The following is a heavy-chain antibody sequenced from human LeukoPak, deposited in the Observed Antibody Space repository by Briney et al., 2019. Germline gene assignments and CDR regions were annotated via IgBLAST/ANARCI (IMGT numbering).Heavy chain of an antibody. V-gene: IGHV3-23*01. CDR3: ARDLTLIVPTAMDDF. CDR2: ISGSGDTT. D-gene: IGHD2-2*01. CDR1: GFTFSNSA. J-gene: IGHJ4*02. Sequence: GGSLRLSCTASGFTFSNSAMSWVRQAPGKGLEWVTSISGSGDTTYNADSVKGRFTISRDNSKNTLFLQMNTLRAEDTALYYCARDLTLIVPTAMDDFWGQGTLVTVSS.